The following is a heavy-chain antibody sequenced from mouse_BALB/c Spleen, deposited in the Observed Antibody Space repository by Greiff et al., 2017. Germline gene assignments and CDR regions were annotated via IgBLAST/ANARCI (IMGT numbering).Heavy chain of an antibody. Sequence: QVTLKECGPGILQPSQTLSLTCSFSGFSLSTSGMGVSWIRQPSGKGLEWLAHIYWDDDKRYNPSLKSRLTISKDTSRNQVFLKITSVDTADTATYYCARSGRYGDYDEDYYAMDYWGQGTSVTVSS. J-gene: IGHJ4*01. V-gene: IGHV8-12*01. CDR1: GFSLSTSGMG. CDR3: ARSGRYGDYDEDYYAMDY. CDR2: IYWDDDK. D-gene: IGHD2-4*01.